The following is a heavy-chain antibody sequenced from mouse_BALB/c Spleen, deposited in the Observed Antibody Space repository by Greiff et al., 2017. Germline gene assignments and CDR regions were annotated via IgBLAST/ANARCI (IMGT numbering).Heavy chain of an antibody. CDR3: ARREYYRYEKYYFDY. D-gene: IGHD2-14*01. CDR1: GYTFTSYT. V-gene: IGHV1-4*01. J-gene: IGHJ2*01. CDR2: INPSSGYT. Sequence: QVQLQQSGAELARPGASVKMSCKASGYTFTSYTMHWVKQRPGQGLEWIGYINPSSGYTNYNQKFKDKATLTADKSSSTAYMQLSSLTSEDSAVYYCARREYYRYEKYYFDYWGQGTTLTVSS.